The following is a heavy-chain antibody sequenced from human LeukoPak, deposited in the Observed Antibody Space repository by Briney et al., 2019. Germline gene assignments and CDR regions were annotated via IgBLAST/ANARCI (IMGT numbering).Heavy chain of an antibody. D-gene: IGHD6-19*01. J-gene: IGHJ4*02. CDR1: GFTVSNIY. CDR2: IYSGGST. Sequence: GGSLRLSCVAPGFTVSNIYISWVRQAPGKGLEWVSVIYSGGSTYYTDSVKGRFTISRDISKNTLYLQMNSLRVEDTAVYYCARDTISSGWLRGLEYWGQGTLVTVSS. V-gene: IGHV3-53*01. CDR3: ARDTISSGWLRGLEY.